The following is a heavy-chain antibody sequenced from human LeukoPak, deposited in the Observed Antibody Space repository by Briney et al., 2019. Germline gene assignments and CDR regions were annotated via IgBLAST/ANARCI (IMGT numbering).Heavy chain of an antibody. CDR3: ARDCSAVSWFDP. CDR2: INPKSGYT. D-gene: IGHD2-15*01. V-gene: IGHV1-2*02. CDR1: GYSFTDYY. Sequence: GASVKVSCRASGYSFTDYYIHWVRQAPGQGLEWMGWINPKSGYTNFAQKFQGRVTMTRDTSISTAYMELSRLRSDDTAVYYCARDCSAVSWFDPWGQGTLVTVSS. J-gene: IGHJ5*02.